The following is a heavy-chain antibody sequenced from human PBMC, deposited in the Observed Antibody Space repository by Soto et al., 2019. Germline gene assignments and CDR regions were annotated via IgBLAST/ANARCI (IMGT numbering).Heavy chain of an antibody. Sequence: QVQLQESGPGLVKPSETLSLTCSVSGGSISSYHWSWIRQPPGKGLEWIGYIDYSGSTNYNPSINSGVTISVDTSKNQFSLKLSSVTAADTAVYYCAREIIDGSGWYRFDPWGQGTLATVSS. CDR2: IDYSGST. CDR1: GGSISSYH. V-gene: IGHV4-59*01. D-gene: IGHD6-19*01. J-gene: IGHJ5*02. CDR3: AREIIDGSGWYRFDP.